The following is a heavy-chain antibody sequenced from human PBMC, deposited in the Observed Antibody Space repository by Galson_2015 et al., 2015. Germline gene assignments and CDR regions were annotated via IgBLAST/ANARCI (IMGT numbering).Heavy chain of an antibody. CDR2: ISGYSGNT. J-gene: IGHJ4*02. D-gene: IGHD2-2*02. CDR3: ARLTYCSSSSCYTHDSGDYYFDF. Sequence: SVKVSCKASGYTFTNYGINWVRQVPGQGLEWMGWISGYSGNTNYAQTVQGRVTMTADTSTSTAYMELRSLRSDDTAVYYCARLTYCSSSSCYTHDSGDYYFDFWGQGTLVTVSS. V-gene: IGHV1-18*01. CDR1: GYTFTNYG.